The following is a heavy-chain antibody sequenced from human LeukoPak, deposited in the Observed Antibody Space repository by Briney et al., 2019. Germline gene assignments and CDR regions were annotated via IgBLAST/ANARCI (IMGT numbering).Heavy chain of an antibody. D-gene: IGHD6-13*01. J-gene: IGHJ1*01. CDR1: GGSISSSSYY. Sequence: SETLSLTCTVSGGSISSSSYYWGWIRQPPGKGLEWIGSIYYSGSTYYNPSLKSRVTVSVDTSKNRFSLKVSSVTAADTAVYYCARQYSSSWYKLGYFQHWGQGTLVTVSS. CDR2: IYYSGST. CDR3: ARQYSSSWYKLGYFQH. V-gene: IGHV4-39*01.